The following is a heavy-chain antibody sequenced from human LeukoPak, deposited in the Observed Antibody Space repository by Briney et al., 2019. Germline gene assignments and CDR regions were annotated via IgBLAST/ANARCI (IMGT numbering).Heavy chain of an antibody. V-gene: IGHV4-30-2*01. D-gene: IGHD2-2*01. CDR3: ARGGPYCSSTSCYPTH. J-gene: IGHJ4*02. CDR1: GGSISSGGYC. CDR2: IYHSGST. Sequence: PSETLSLTCAVSGGSISSGGYCWRWIRQPPGRGLEWIVYIYHSGSTYYNPSLKSRITISVDRSKNQFSLKLSSVTAADTAVYYCARGGPYCSSTSCYPTHWGQGTLVTVSS.